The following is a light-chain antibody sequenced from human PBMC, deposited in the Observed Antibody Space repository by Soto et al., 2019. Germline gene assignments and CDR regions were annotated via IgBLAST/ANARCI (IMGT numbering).Light chain of an antibody. CDR3: QQSHTTPYT. V-gene: IGKV1-39*01. Sequence: DIQMTQSPSSLSASVGDRVTITCQASQDISNYLNWYQQKPGKAPKLLIYAASSFQSGVPSRFSGSGSGTDFNLTISSLQPEDFATYYCQQSHTTPYTFGQGTRLENK. CDR1: QDISNY. CDR2: AAS. J-gene: IGKJ5*01.